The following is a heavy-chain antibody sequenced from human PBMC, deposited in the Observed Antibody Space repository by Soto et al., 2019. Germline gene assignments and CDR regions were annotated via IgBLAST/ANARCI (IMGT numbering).Heavy chain of an antibody. J-gene: IGHJ4*02. CDR2: IYYSGST. CDR3: ARQNSGSYREMDY. D-gene: IGHD1-26*01. CDR1: GGSISSSSYY. V-gene: IGHV4-39*01. Sequence: PSETLSLTCTVSGGSISSSSYYWGWIRPPPGKGLEWIGSIYYSGSTYYNPSLKSRVSISVDTSKNQFSLKLSSVTAADTAVYYCARQNSGSYREMDYWGQGTLVTVSS.